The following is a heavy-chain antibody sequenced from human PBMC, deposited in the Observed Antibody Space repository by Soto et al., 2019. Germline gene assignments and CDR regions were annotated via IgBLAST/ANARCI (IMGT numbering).Heavy chain of an antibody. CDR2: INHSGST. V-gene: IGHV4-34*01. J-gene: IGHJ6*04. CDR1: CGSFSGYY. CDR3: ARVAGYSSSWYPSVV. Sequence: SETLSLTCAVYCGSFSGYYWSWIRQPPGKGLEWIGEINHSGSTTYNPSLKSRLTISVDTSKNQFSLKLSSVTAADTAVYYCARVAGYSSSWYPSVVWGKGTTVTVSS. D-gene: IGHD6-13*01.